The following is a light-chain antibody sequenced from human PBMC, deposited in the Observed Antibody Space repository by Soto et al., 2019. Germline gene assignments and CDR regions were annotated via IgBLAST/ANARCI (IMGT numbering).Light chain of an antibody. CDR3: QQSYRTPPE. CDR2: AAS. CDR1: QSIGNS. Sequence: DIQMTQSPSSLSASVGDRVTISFRESQSIGNSLNWYQQKPGKAPKLLIYAASNLQGGVPSRFSGSGSGTDFALTISSLQSEDFATYYCQQSYRTPPEFGGGTKVEIK. J-gene: IGKJ4*02. V-gene: IGKV1-39*01.